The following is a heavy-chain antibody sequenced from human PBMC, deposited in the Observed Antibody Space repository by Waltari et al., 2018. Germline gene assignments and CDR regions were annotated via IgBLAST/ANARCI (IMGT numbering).Heavy chain of an antibody. Sequence: QVQLQESGPGLVKPSQTLSLTCTVSGGSISSGSYYWSWIRQPAGKGLEWIGRIYTSGSTNYNPSLKSRVTISVDTSKNQFSLKLSSVTAADTAVYYCARVGRGGWFDPWGQGTLVTVSS. CDR3: ARVGRGGWFDP. CDR1: GGSISSGSYY. V-gene: IGHV4-61*02. CDR2: IYTSGST. J-gene: IGHJ5*02. D-gene: IGHD3-10*01.